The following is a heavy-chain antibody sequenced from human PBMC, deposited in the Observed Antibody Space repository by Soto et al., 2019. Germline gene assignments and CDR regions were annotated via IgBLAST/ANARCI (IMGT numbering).Heavy chain of an antibody. J-gene: IGHJ5*02. CDR3: ARQRGASGYWSFDP. CDR2: IYYSGST. Sequence: SETLSLTCTVSGGSISIYSWSWIRQPPGKGLEWIGDIYYSGSTNYNPSLKSRVTISVDTSKNQFSLKLSSVTAADTAVYYCARQRGASGYWSFDPWGQGTLVTVSS. D-gene: IGHD2-8*02. CDR1: GGSISIYS. V-gene: IGHV4-59*08.